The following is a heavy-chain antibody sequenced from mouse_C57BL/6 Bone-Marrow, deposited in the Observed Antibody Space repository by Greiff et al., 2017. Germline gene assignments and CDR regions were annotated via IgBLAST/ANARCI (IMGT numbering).Heavy chain of an antibody. Sequence: EVQLQQCGAELVRPGASVQLSCTASGFNIKDDYMHWVKQRPEQGLEWIGWIDPENGDTEYASKFQGKATITADTSSNTAYLQLSSLTSEDTAVYYCTLIYYDYDPAWFAYWGQGTLVTVSA. J-gene: IGHJ3*01. CDR3: TLIYYDYDPAWFAY. CDR1: GFNIKDDY. CDR2: IDPENGDT. V-gene: IGHV14-4*01. D-gene: IGHD2-4*01.